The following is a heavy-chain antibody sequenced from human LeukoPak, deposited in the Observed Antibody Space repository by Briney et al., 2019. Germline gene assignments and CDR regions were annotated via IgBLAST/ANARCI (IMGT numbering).Heavy chain of an antibody. CDR3: ARPSDSTTVGIISN. CDR1: GFTVSSNY. CDR2: IYSAGST. Sequence: PGGSLRLSCAASGFTVSSNYMSWVRQAPGKGLEWVSVIYSAGSTYYADSVKGRFTISRDNSKNTLYLQMNSLRAEDTAVYYCARPSDSTTVGIISNWGQGTLVTVSS. J-gene: IGHJ4*02. V-gene: IGHV3-53*01. D-gene: IGHD3-22*01.